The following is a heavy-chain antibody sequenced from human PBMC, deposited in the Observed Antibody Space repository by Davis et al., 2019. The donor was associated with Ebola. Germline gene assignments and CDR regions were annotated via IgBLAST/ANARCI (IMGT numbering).Heavy chain of an antibody. D-gene: IGHD6-19*01. Sequence: GESLKISCAASGFTFSSCGMHWVRQAPGKGLEWVSYISSSGSTIYYADSVKGRFTISRDNAKNSLYLQMNSLRAEDTAVYYCARDSGWPNWFDPWGQGTLVTVPS. CDR2: ISSSGSTI. CDR1: GFTFSSCG. CDR3: ARDSGWPNWFDP. V-gene: IGHV3-48*04. J-gene: IGHJ5*02.